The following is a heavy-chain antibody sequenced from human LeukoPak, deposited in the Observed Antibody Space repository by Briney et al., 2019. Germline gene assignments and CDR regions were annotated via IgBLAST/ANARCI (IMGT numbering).Heavy chain of an antibody. CDR3: ARGRLTRGDY. CDR1: GYTFTDYY. V-gene: IGHV1-2*02. D-gene: IGHD4/OR15-4a*01. J-gene: IGHJ4*02. Sequence: ASVKVSCKASGYTFTDYYVHWVRPAPGQGLEWMGWINPHSGGSNYAQKFQGRVTMTRDTSITTAYMDLNRLRSDDTAIYYCARGRLTRGDYWGQGTLVTVSS. CDR2: INPHSGGS.